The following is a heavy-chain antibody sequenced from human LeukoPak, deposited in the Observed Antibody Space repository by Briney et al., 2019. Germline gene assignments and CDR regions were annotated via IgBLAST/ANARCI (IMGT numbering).Heavy chain of an antibody. CDR2: INHSGST. CDR1: GGSFSGYY. CDR3: ATWRDGYNWGYFDY. Sequence: PSETLSLTCAVYGGSFSGYYWSWIRQPPGKGLEWIGEINHSGSTNYDPSLKSRVTISVDTSKNQFSLKLSSVTAADTAVYYCATWRDGYNWGYFDYWGQGTLVTVSS. D-gene: IGHD5-24*01. V-gene: IGHV4-34*01. J-gene: IGHJ4*02.